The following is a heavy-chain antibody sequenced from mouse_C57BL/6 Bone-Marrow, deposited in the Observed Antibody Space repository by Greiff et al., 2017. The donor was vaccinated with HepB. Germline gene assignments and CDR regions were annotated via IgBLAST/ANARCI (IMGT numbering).Heavy chain of an antibody. CDR3: ARDAFDGYYDY. CDR2: SRNKANDYTT. Sequence: EVQRVESGGGLVQSGRSLRLSCATSGFTFSDFYMEWVRQAPGKGLEWIAASRNKANDYTTEYSASVKGRFIVSRDTSQSILYLQMNALRAEDTAIYYCARDAFDGYYDYWGQGTTLTVSS. V-gene: IGHV7-1*01. J-gene: IGHJ2*01. CDR1: GFTFSDFY. D-gene: IGHD2-3*01.